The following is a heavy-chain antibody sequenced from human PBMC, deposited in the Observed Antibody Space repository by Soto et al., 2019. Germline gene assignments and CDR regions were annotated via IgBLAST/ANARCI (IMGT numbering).Heavy chain of an antibody. CDR1: GYSFTSYW. D-gene: IGHD1-26*01. CDR3: AKHAGSRSYRKAFDI. V-gene: IGHV5-51*01. Sequence: GESLKISCKGSGYSFTSYWIGWVRQLPGKGLEWMGIIYPGDSDTRYSPSFQGQVTISADKSISTAYLQWSSLKSSDTTMYYCAKHAGSRSYRKAFDIWGQVTMVTVSS. J-gene: IGHJ3*02. CDR2: IYPGDSDT.